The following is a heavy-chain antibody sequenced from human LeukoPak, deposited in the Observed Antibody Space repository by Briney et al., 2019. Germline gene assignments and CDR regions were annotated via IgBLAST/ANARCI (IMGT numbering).Heavy chain of an antibody. CDR2: ISSSGSTI. Sequence: GGSLRLSCAASGFTFSDYYMSWIRQAPGKGLEWVSYISSSGSTIYYADSVRGRFTISRDNAKNSLYLQMNSLRAEDTAVYYCARDLQQLGPEGYYYYGMDVWGQGTTVTVSS. CDR3: ARDLQQLGPEGYYYYGMDV. CDR1: GFTFSDYY. D-gene: IGHD6-13*01. J-gene: IGHJ6*02. V-gene: IGHV3-11*01.